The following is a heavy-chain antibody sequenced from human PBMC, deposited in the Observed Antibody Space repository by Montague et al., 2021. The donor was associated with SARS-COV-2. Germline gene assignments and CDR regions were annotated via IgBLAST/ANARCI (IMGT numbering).Heavy chain of an antibody. CDR1: SGSFSGNY. J-gene: IGHJ6*02. CDR2: INHYGNT. D-gene: IGHD4-11*01. Sequence: SETLSLTCAVYSGSFSGNYWSWIRQPPGKGLEWIGEINHYGNTNYNPSLKSRVTMSVDTSKNQFSLKLTSVTAADAAVYYCARGLPVTTLFYSFAMDVWGQGTTVTVSS. V-gene: IGHV4-34*01. CDR3: ARGLPVTTLFYSFAMDV.